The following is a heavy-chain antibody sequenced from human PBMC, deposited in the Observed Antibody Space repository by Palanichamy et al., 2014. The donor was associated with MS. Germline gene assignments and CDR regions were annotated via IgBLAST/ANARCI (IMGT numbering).Heavy chain of an antibody. CDR2: ISASGGST. CDR1: GFTFSSYA. Sequence: EVQLLRVVGEGVGTTRGVPSRLSCVASGFTFSSYAMSWVRQAPGKGLEWVSGISASGGSTYYADSVKGRFTVSRDKSKSTLSLQMSGLRAEDTAVYYCAVGIYDILTGLPYWGQGTLVTVSS. D-gene: IGHD3-9*01. J-gene: IGHJ4*02. V-gene: IGHV3-23*01. CDR3: AVGIYDILTGLPY.